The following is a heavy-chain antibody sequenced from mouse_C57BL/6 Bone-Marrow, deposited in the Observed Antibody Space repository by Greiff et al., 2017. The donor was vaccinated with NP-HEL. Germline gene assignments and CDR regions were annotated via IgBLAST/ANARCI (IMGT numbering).Heavy chain of an antibody. D-gene: IGHD3-2*02. CDR3: GRQLRDAYYAMDY. CDR2: LSPRDGST. Sequence: VQLQQSDAELVKPGASVKISCKVSGYTFTDHTIHWMKQRPEQGLEWIGYLSPRDGSTKYNAKFKGKATLTADKSSSTAYMQLNSLTSEDSAVYFCGRQLRDAYYAMDYWGQGTSVTVSS. J-gene: IGHJ4*01. V-gene: IGHV1-78*01. CDR1: GYTFTDHT.